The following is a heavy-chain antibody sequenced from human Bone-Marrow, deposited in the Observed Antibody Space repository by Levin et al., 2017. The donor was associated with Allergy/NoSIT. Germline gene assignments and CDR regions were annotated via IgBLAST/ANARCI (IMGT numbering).Heavy chain of an antibody. Sequence: NPSETLSLTCTVFGDSISSGDYYWSWIRQHPGKGLECIGYISYSGSSYYNSSLRSRVTMSMDTSKNQFSLKLSSVTAADTAVYYCARIGQQLIRSWGQGTLVTVSS. CDR2: ISYSGSS. CDR1: GDSISSGDYY. D-gene: IGHD6-13*01. CDR3: ARIGQQLIRS. J-gene: IGHJ4*02. V-gene: IGHV4-31*03.